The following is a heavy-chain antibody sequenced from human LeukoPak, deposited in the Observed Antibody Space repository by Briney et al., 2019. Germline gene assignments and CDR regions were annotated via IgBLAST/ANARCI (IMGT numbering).Heavy chain of an antibody. CDR2: ISYDGSNK. D-gene: IGHD5-12*01. J-gene: IGHJ4*02. Sequence: GGSLRRSCAASGFTFSSYGMHWVRQAPGKGLEWVAVISYDGSNKYYADSVKGRFTISRDNSKNTLYLQMNSLRAEDTAVYYCAKSGIWWLRVDYWGQGTLVTVSS. CDR1: GFTFSSYG. V-gene: IGHV3-30*18. CDR3: AKSGIWWLRVDY.